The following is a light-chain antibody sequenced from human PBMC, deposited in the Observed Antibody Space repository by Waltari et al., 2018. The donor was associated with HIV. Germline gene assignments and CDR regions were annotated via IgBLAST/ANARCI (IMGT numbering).Light chain of an antibody. CDR2: GAS. V-gene: IGKV3-15*01. Sequence: EIVMRQSPATLPVSPGERATLSCRASQSVNTNLAWYHQKPGQAPRLLIHGASTRATGIPGRLSGSGSGTEFTLTISSLQSEDLAVYYCQQYHNWPYTFGQGTKLEIK. CDR3: QQYHNWPYT. J-gene: IGKJ2*01. CDR1: QSVNTN.